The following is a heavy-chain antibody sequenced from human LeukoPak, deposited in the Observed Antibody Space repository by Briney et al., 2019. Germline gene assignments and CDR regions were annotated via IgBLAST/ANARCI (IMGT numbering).Heavy chain of an antibody. Sequence: GGSLRLSCAASGFTFSSYSMNWVRQAPGKGLEWVSSISSSSSYIYYADSVKGRFTISRDNAKNSLYLQMNSLRAEDTAVYYCARSQTLWFGSPDAFDIWGQGTMVTVSS. CDR2: ISSSSSYI. CDR3: ARSQTLWFGSPDAFDI. D-gene: IGHD3-10*01. J-gene: IGHJ3*02. CDR1: GFTFSSYS. V-gene: IGHV3-21*01.